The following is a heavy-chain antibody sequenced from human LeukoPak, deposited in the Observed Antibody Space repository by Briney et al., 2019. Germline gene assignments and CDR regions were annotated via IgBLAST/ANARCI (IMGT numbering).Heavy chain of an antibody. J-gene: IGHJ5*02. D-gene: IGHD6-13*01. V-gene: IGHV4-38-2*02. Sequence: SETLSLTCTVSGYSISSGYYCGWIRQPPGKGLEWIGSIYHSGSTYYNPSLKRRVTISVDTSKKQYSLRLSSVTAADTAVYYCVRDGYSSRWYWFDPWGQGTLVTVSS. CDR3: VRDGYSSRWYWFDP. CDR1: GYSISSGYY. CDR2: IYHSGST.